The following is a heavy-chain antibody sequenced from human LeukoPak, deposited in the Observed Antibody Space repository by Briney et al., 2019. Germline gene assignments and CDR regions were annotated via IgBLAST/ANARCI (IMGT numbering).Heavy chain of an antibody. D-gene: IGHD3-22*01. Sequence: SETLSLTCTVSGYSISSGYYWGWIRQPPGKGLEWIGYIYYSGSTNYNPSLKSRVTISVDTSKNQFSLKLSSVTAADTAVYYCARVVQSTDSSGFYLPEYLQHWGQGTLVTVSS. CDR2: IYYSGST. J-gene: IGHJ1*01. CDR1: GYSISSGYY. CDR3: ARVVQSTDSSGFYLPEYLQH. V-gene: IGHV4-38-2*02.